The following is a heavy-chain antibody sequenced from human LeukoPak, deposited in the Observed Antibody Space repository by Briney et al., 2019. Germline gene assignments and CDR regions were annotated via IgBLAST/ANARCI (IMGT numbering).Heavy chain of an antibody. Sequence: PGGSLRLSCAASGFTFSSYWMHWVRQAPGKGLVWVSRINSDGSSTSYADSVKGRFTISRDNAKNSLYLQMNSLRAEDTALYYCAKSGPSGSYYNSPFDYWGQGTLVTVSS. CDR2: INSDGSST. CDR3: AKSGPSGSYYNSPFDY. V-gene: IGHV3-74*01. CDR1: GFTFSSYW. D-gene: IGHD3-10*01. J-gene: IGHJ4*02.